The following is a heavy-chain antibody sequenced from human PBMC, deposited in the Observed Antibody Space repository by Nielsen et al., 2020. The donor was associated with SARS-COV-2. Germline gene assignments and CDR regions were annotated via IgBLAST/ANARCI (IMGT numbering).Heavy chain of an antibody. CDR3: AKVTFGGVIVPYYFDY. D-gene: IGHD3-16*02. CDR1: GFIISSYA. J-gene: IGHJ4*02. Sequence: GESLMPYFPASGFIISSYAMSWVRQAPGKGLEWVSAISGSGGSTYYADSVKGRFTISRDNSKNTLYLQMNSLRAEDTAVYYCAKVTFGGVIVPYYFDYWGQGTLVTVSS. CDR2: ISGSGGST. V-gene: IGHV3-23*01.